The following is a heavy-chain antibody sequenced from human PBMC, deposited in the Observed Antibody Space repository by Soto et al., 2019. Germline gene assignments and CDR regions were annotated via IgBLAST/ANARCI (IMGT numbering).Heavy chain of an antibody. CDR2: IGGSGGGT. V-gene: IGHV3-23*01. CDR1: GFTFNTYA. Sequence: VQLLESGGGLVQPGGSLRLSCAASGFTFNTYAMTWVRQAPGKGLEWVSAIGGSGGGTYYADSVRGRFTISRDNSKNTLYLQMNSLRGEDTAVYYCATSGSYVWGWFDPWGQGTLVTVSS. D-gene: IGHD1-26*01. J-gene: IGHJ5*02. CDR3: ATSGSYVWGWFDP.